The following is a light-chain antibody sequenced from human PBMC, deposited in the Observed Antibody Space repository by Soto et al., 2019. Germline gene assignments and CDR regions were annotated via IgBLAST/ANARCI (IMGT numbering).Light chain of an antibody. CDR2: HAS. Sequence: EIVLTQSPGTLSLSPGERATLSCTASQSVSSSYLAWNQQKPGQAPRLLIYHASSRATGIPDRFSGSGSGTDFTLTISRLEPEDFAVYYCQQYGTSPFTFGPGTKVDIK. J-gene: IGKJ3*01. CDR3: QQYGTSPFT. V-gene: IGKV3-20*01. CDR1: QSVSSSY.